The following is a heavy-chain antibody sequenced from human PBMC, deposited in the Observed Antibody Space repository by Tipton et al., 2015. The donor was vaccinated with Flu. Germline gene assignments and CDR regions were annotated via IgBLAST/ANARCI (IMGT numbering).Heavy chain of an antibody. J-gene: IGHJ4*02. Sequence: GFLRLSCAASGFTFTTYAMSWVRQAPGKGLEWVSAISGSGASTYYRDSVKGRFIISRDNSESTLYLQMNSLRAEDTAVYYCAKDYFPSGKGDYWGQGTLVTVSS. CDR1: GFTFTTYA. D-gene: IGHD3-10*01. V-gene: IGHV3-23*01. CDR2: ISGSGAST. CDR3: AKDYFPSGKGDY.